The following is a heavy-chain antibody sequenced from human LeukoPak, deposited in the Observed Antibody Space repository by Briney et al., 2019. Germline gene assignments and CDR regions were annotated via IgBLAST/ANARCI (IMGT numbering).Heavy chain of an antibody. D-gene: IGHD3-10*01. CDR1: GYTFTGYY. J-gene: IGHJ6*02. CDR2: INPNSYGT. Sequence: ASVKVSCKASGYTFTGYYMHWVRHAPGQGLEWRGWINPNSYGTNSAHKFQGRVTMTRDASISTAYMELSRLRSDDTAVYYCARGLVRGVIITYNYYYGMDVWGQGTTVTVSS. V-gene: IGHV1-2*02. CDR3: ARGLVRGVIITYNYYYGMDV.